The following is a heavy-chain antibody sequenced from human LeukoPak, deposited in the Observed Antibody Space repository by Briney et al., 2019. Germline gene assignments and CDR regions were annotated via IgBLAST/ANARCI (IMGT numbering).Heavy chain of an antibody. Sequence: PSETLSLTCAVSGGSISSGGYSWSWIRQPPGKGLEWIGYIYHSGSTYYNPSLKSRVTISVDRSKNQFSLKLSSVTAADTAVYYCARARSDYVIFDPWGKGTTVTVSS. D-gene: IGHD5-12*01. CDR3: ARARSDYVIFDP. V-gene: IGHV4-30-2*01. CDR2: IYHSGST. CDR1: GGSISSGGYS. J-gene: IGHJ6*04.